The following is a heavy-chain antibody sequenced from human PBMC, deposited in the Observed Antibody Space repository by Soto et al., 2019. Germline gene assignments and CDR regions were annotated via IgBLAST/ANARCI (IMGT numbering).Heavy chain of an antibody. D-gene: IGHD4-17*01. Sequence: EASVKVSCKASGYTFTSYYMQWVRQAPGQGLEWIGWINVGSGNTNYAQKFQERVTITRDTSTSTAYMELSSLRSEDTAVYYCARGGPTTVSCDYWGQGTLVTVSS. V-gene: IGHV1-58*02. CDR3: ARGGPTTVSCDY. J-gene: IGHJ4*02. CDR2: INVGSGNT. CDR1: GYTFTSYY.